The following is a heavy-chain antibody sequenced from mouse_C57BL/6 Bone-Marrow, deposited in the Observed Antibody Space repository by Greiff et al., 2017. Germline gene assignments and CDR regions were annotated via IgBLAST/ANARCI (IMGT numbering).Heavy chain of an antibody. D-gene: IGHD2-12*01. V-gene: IGHV1-63*01. J-gene: IGHJ3*01. CDR2: IYPGGGYT. CDR1: GYTFTNYW. CDR3: ARTFDYCYDAGLAY. Sequence: QVQLQQSGAELVRPGTSVKMSCKASGYTFTNYWIGWAKQRPGHGLEWIGDIYPGGGYTNYNEKFKGKATLTADKSSSTAYMQFSSLTSEDSAIYYCARTFDYCYDAGLAYWGQGTLVTVSA.